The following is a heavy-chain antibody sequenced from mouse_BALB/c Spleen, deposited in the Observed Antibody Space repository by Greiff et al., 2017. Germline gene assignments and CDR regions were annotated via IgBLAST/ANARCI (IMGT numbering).Heavy chain of an antibody. CDR1: GFTFNTNA. V-gene: IGHV10S3*01. CDR3: VRDSMITTGFAY. J-gene: IGHJ3*01. CDR2: IRSKSNNYAT. D-gene: IGHD2-4*01. Sequence: EVQLVETGGGLVQPKGSLKLSCAASGFTFNTNAMNWVRQAPGKGLEWVARIRSKSNNYATYYADSVKDRFTISRDDSQSMLYLQMNNLKTEDTAMYYCVRDSMITTGFAYWGQGTLVTVSA.